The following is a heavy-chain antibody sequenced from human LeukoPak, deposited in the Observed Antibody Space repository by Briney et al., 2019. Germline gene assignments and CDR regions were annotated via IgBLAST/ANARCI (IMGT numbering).Heavy chain of an antibody. V-gene: IGHV3-43*01. CDR1: GFTFDDYT. Sequence: GGSLRLSCAASGFTFDDYTMHWVRQAPGKGLEWVSLISWDGGSTYYADSVKGRFTISRDNGKNSLYLQMNSLRTEDTALYYCAKGYTYYYYMDVWGKGTTVTVSS. J-gene: IGHJ6*03. CDR2: ISWDGGST. CDR3: AKGYTYYYYMDV. D-gene: IGHD1-1*01.